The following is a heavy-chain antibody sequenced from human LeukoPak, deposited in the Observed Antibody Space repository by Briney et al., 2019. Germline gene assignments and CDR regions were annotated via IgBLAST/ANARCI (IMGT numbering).Heavy chain of an antibody. CDR3: AKVDGVVVAARLAYFDY. CDR1: GFTFSSYS. D-gene: IGHD2-15*01. J-gene: IGHJ4*02. V-gene: IGHV3-23*01. CDR2: INYSGRDT. Sequence: GGSLRLSCAASGFTFSSYSMTWVRQALGKGLDWVSVINYSGRDTFYADSVKGRFTISRDNSKNTLYLQMNSLRAEDTAVYYCAKVDGVVVAARLAYFDYWGQGTLVTVSS.